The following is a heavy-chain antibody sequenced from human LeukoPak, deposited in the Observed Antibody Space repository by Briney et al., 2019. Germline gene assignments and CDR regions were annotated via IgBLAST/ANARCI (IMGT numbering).Heavy chain of an antibody. Sequence: GGSLRLSCVVSGFTASSNYMSWVRQAPGKGLEWVGRVKSKNDGGSTDYAAPVKGRFFISRDDSRGTLSLEMNSLKIEDTAVYFCVGRPWNFDYWGQGTLVTVSS. CDR1: GFTASSNY. J-gene: IGHJ4*02. CDR2: VKSKNDGGST. CDR3: VGRPWNFDY. D-gene: IGHD1-1*01. V-gene: IGHV3-15*01.